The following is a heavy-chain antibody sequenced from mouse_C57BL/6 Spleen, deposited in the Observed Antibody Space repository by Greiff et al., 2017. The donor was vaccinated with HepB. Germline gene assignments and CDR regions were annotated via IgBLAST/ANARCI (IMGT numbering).Heavy chain of an antibody. D-gene: IGHD4-1*01. Sequence: EVKLQESGGGLVQPGGSLSLSCAASGFTFTDYYMSWVRQPPGKALELLGFIRNKANGYTTEYSASVKGRFTISRDNSQSILYLQMNALRAEDSATYYCARTGTGYFDYWGQGTTLTVSS. CDR1: GFTFTDYY. V-gene: IGHV7-3*01. CDR2: IRNKANGYTT. J-gene: IGHJ2*01. CDR3: ARTGTGYFDY.